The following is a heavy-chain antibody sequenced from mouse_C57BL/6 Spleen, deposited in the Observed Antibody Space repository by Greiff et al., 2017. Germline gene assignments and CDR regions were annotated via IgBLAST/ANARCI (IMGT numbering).Heavy chain of an antibody. Sequence: EVQLVESEGGLVQPGSSMKLSCTASGFTFSDYYMAWVRQVPEKGLEWVANINYDGSSTYYVDSLKSRFIISKDNAKNILYLQMSSLKSEDTATDYCARVIYYGNYGYFDVWGTGTTVTVAS. CDR2: INYDGSST. CDR3: ARVIYYGNYGYFDV. CDR1: GFTFSDYY. J-gene: IGHJ1*03. D-gene: IGHD2-1*01. V-gene: IGHV5-16*01.